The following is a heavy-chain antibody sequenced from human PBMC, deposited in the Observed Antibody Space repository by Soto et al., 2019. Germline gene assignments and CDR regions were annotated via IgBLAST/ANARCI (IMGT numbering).Heavy chain of an antibody. CDR2: ITKSSRTI. D-gene: IGHD5-12*01. Sequence: EVQLVESGGGLVQPGVSLRLSCAASGFTFSTYSMNWVRQAPGKGLEWISYITKSSRTIYYADSVKGRFIISRDNAKNSLSLQMNRLRAEDTAVYYCTRDHGYGYGMDVWGQGTTVTVSS. V-gene: IGHV3-48*01. CDR3: TRDHGYGYGMDV. CDR1: GFTFSTYS. J-gene: IGHJ6*02.